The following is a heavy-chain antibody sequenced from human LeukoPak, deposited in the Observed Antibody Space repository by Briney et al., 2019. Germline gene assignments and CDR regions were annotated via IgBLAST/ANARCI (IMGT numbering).Heavy chain of an antibody. CDR2: IYPADSDI. Sequence: GESLKISCKGSGYSINNYWIGWVRQMPGKGLEWMGIIYPADSDIRYSPSFQGQVTISADKSISTAYLQWSSLKASDTALYYCARQEYCSGGSCYTWFDPWGQGTLVTVSS. D-gene: IGHD2-15*01. CDR3: ARQEYCSGGSCYTWFDP. J-gene: IGHJ5*02. CDR1: GYSINNYW. V-gene: IGHV5-51*01.